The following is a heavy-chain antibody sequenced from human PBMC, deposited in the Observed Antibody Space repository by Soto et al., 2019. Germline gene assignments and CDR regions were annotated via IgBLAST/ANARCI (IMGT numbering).Heavy chain of an antibody. J-gene: IGHJ6*02. CDR1: GYTFTGAY. Sequence: SGPTLVNPPASVKVSCKASGYTFTGAYIHWVRQAPGQGLEWMGCINPNSGGTEFAQKFQGRVTVTRDTSITTVYMEMNRLRSDDTGVYYCARDFTTRSYGVDVWGQGTAVTVSS. D-gene: IGHD3-10*01. CDR3: ARDFTTRSYGVDV. V-gene: IGHV1-2*02. CDR2: INPNSGGT.